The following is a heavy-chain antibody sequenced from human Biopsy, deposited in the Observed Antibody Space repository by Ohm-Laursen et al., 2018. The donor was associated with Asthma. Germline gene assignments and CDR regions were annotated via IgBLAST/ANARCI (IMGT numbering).Heavy chain of an antibody. J-gene: IGHJ4*02. V-gene: IGHV3-11*01. CDR1: GFTFSDYY. CDR3: ARGDSSGWSHYYFDY. Sequence: SLRLSCTASGFTFSDYYMSWIRQAPGKGLEWVSYISSSGSTIYYADSVKGRFTIPRDNAKNSLYLQMNSLRAEDTAVYYCARGDSSGWSHYYFDYWGQGTLVTVSS. CDR2: ISSSGSTI. D-gene: IGHD6-19*01.